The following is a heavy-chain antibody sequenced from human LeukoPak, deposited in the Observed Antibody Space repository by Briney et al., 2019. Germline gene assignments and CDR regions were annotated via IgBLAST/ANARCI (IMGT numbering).Heavy chain of an antibody. J-gene: IGHJ6*02. CDR3: GRTGIGTSNYYGMDV. CDR2: IYTSGST. CDR1: GGPSSNYY. Sequence: PSETLSLTCTVSGGPSSNYYLSWIRQPAGKGLEWIGRIYTSGSTNYNPSLKSRVTMSVDTSKNQFSLKLRSVTAADTAVYYCGRTGIGTSNYYGMDVWGQGTTATVSS. V-gene: IGHV4-4*07. D-gene: IGHD1-14*01.